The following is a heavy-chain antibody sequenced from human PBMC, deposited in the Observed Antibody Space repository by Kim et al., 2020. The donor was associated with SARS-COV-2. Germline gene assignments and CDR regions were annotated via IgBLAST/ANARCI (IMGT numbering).Heavy chain of an antibody. CDR3: ARYYGGNHYGMDV. V-gene: IGHV3-74*01. D-gene: IGHD4-17*01. J-gene: IGHJ6*02. Sequence: ADSVKGRFTISRDNAKNTLYLQMNSLRAEDTAVYYCARYYGGNHYGMDVWGQVTTVTVSS.